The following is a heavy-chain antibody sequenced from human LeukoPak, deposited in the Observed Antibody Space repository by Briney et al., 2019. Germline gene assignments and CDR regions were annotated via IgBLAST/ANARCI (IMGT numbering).Heavy chain of an antibody. CDR3: ARGRYSSSWYSDY. J-gene: IGHJ4*02. V-gene: IGHV3-7*01. Sequence: GGSLRLSCAASGFTFSTYWMSWVRQAPGKGLEWVANIKEDGSEKYYGDSVKGRFTISRDNAKNSLYLQMNSLRAEDTAVYYCARGRYSSSWYSDYWGQGTLVTVSS. CDR1: GFTFSTYW. D-gene: IGHD6-13*01. CDR2: IKEDGSEK.